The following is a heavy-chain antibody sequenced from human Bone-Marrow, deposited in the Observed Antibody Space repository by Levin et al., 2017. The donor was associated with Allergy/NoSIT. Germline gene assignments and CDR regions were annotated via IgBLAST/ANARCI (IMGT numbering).Heavy chain of an antibody. Sequence: PGGSLRLSCAASGFTFSSYAMSWVRQAPGKGLEWVSAISGSGGSTYYADSVKGRFTISRDNSKNTLYLQMNSLRAEDTAVYYCANSQTGYSSGWHYYYYGMDVWGQGTTVTVSS. J-gene: IGHJ6*02. V-gene: IGHV3-23*01. CDR1: GFTFSSYA. CDR3: ANSQTGYSSGWHYYYYGMDV. CDR2: ISGSGGST. D-gene: IGHD6-19*01.